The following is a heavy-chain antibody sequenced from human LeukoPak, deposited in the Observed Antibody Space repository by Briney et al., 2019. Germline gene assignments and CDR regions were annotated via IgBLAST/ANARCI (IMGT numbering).Heavy chain of an antibody. V-gene: IGHV4-30-2*01. D-gene: IGHD3-10*01. CDR1: GGSISSGGYY. J-gene: IGHJ4*02. Sequence: PSETLSLTCTVSGGSISSGGYYWSWIRQPPGKGLEWIGYIYHSGSTYYNPSLKSRVTISVDRSKNQFSLKLSSVTAADTAVYYCATDGSGDYWGQGTLVTVSS. CDR2: IYHSGST. CDR3: ATDGSGDY.